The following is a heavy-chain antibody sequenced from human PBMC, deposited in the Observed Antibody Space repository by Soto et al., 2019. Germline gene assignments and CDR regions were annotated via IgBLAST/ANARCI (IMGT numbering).Heavy chain of an antibody. V-gene: IGHV4-39*07. CDR2: IYYSGST. CDR3: AREEYSSSSDWFDP. J-gene: IGHJ5*02. D-gene: IGHD6-6*01. CDR1: GGSISSSSYY. Sequence: PSETLSLTCTVSGGSISSSSYYWGWIRQPPGKGLEWIGSIYYSGSTYYNPSLKSRVTISVDTSKNQFSLKLSSVTAADTAVYYCAREEYSSSSDWFDPWGQGTLVTVSS.